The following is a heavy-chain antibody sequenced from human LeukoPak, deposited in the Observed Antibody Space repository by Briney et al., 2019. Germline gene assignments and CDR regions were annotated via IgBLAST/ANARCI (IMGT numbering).Heavy chain of an antibody. CDR3: ASPGQYQLLEPDY. V-gene: IGHV3-30*02. D-gene: IGHD2-2*01. Sequence: GGSLRLSCAASGFTFSSYGMHWVRQAPGKGLEWVAFIRYDGSNKYYADSVKGRFTISRDNFKNTLYLQMNSLRAEDTAVYYCASPGQYQLLEPDYWGQGTLVTVSS. J-gene: IGHJ4*02. CDR2: IRYDGSNK. CDR1: GFTFSSYG.